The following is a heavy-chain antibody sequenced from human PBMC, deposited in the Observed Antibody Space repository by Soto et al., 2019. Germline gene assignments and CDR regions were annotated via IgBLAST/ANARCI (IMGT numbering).Heavy chain of an antibody. CDR1: GGSVNSGHYY. CDR3: AMGDYDDSEDAFDI. V-gene: IGHV4-61*01. Sequence: SETLSLTCAVSGGSVNSGHYYWTWIRQPPGKGLDWIGYISYIGSTKYNPSLKSRVIISLDTSKNQFSLNLSSVTAADTAIYYCAMGDYDDSEDAFDICGQQTTVPVSS. J-gene: IGHJ3*02. CDR2: ISYIGST. D-gene: IGHD4-17*01.